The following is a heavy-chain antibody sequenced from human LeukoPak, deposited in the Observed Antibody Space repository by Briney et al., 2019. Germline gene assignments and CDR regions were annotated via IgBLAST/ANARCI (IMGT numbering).Heavy chain of an antibody. CDR1: GYTFTTYY. V-gene: IGHV1-46*01. CDR3: ARATSANVLLWFGDPNWFDP. D-gene: IGHD3-10*01. CDR2: SYPDAGTT. Sequence: GASVKVSRKASGYTFTTYYIHWMRQTPGQGFEWMGVSYPDAGTTDHGPRFRDRFVMTADTATSTAYMELSSLRSGDTAVYYCARATSANVLLWFGDPNWFDPWGQGTLVTVSS. J-gene: IGHJ5*02.